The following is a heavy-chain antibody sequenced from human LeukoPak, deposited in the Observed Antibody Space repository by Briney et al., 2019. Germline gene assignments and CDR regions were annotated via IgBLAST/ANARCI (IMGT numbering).Heavy chain of an antibody. CDR1: GGSTSSYY. Sequence: PSETLSLTCTVSGGSTSSYYWSWIRQPPGKGLEWIGYIYYSGSTNYNPSLKSRVTISVDTSKNQFSLKLSSVTAADTAVYYCARDSSSSYGSGYYYYYGMDVWGQGTTVTVSS. V-gene: IGHV4-59*01. D-gene: IGHD5-18*01. CDR3: ARDSSSSYGSGYYYYYGMDV. CDR2: IYYSGST. J-gene: IGHJ6*02.